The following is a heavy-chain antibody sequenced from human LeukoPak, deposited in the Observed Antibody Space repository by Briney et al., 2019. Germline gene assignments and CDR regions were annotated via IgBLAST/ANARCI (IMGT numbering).Heavy chain of an antibody. V-gene: IGHV1-8*01. Sequence: GASVKVSCEASGYTFTSYDINWVRQATGQGLEWMGWMNPNSGNTGYAQKFQGRVTMTRNTSISTAYMELSSLRSEDTAVYYCARVCSGGSCLLYYYYGMDVWGQGTTVTASS. CDR2: MNPNSGNT. CDR3: ARVCSGGSCLLYYYYGMDV. CDR1: GYTFTSYD. J-gene: IGHJ6*02. D-gene: IGHD2-15*01.